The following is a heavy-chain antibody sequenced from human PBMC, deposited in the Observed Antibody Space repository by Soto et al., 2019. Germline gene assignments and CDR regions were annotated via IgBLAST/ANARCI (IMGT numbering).Heavy chain of an antibody. D-gene: IGHD3-10*01. Sequence: PGGFLRLSCAASGFTFSSYIMNWVRQAPGKGLEWVSYISSSSSTIYYADSVKGRFTISRDNAKNSLYLQMNSLRAEDTAVYYCARANYYGSPGDFDYWGQGTLVTVSS. J-gene: IGHJ4*02. CDR2: ISSSSSTI. CDR3: ARANYYGSPGDFDY. CDR1: GFTFSSYI. V-gene: IGHV3-48*01.